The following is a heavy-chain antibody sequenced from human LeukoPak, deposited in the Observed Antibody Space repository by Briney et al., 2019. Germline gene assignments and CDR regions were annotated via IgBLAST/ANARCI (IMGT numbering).Heavy chain of an antibody. D-gene: IGHD3-22*01. CDR3: ARVTGYMIEDYFDY. CDR2: IYYRGST. CDR1: GGPISSSDYY. V-gene: IGHV4-39*07. Sequence: PSETLSLTCTVSGGPISSSDYYWGWIRQSPGKGLEWIGSIYYRGSTYNNPSLKSRVTISEDTSKNQFSLKLSSVTAADTAVYYCARVTGYMIEDYFDYWGQGTLVTVSS. J-gene: IGHJ4*02.